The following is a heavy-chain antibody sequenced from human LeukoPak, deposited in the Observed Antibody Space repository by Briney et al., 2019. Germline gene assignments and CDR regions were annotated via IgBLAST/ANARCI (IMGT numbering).Heavy chain of an antibody. Sequence: GGSLRLSCAASGFTFSSYGMSWVRQAPGKGLEWVSAISGSGGSTYYADSVKGRFTISRDNSKNTLYLQMNSLRAEDTAVYYCAKDRRYCSSTSCRSDIDYWGQGTLVTVSS. CDR3: AKDRRYCSSTSCRSDIDY. CDR1: GFTFSSYG. D-gene: IGHD2-2*01. CDR2: ISGSGGST. J-gene: IGHJ4*02. V-gene: IGHV3-23*01.